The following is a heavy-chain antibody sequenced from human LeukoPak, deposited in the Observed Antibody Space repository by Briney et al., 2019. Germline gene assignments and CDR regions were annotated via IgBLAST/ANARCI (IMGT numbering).Heavy chain of an antibody. Sequence: GGSLRLSCAASGFTFSSYGMHWVRQAPGKGLEWVAFIRYDGSNKYYADSVKGRFTVSRDNSKNTLYLQMNSLRAEDTAVYYCAKVLSGSYSPFDYWGQGTLVTVPS. D-gene: IGHD1-26*01. CDR1: GFTFSSYG. CDR3: AKVLSGSYSPFDY. CDR2: IRYDGSNK. J-gene: IGHJ4*02. V-gene: IGHV3-30*02.